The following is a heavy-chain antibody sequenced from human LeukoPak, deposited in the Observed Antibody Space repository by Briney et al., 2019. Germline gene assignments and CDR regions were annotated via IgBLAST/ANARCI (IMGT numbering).Heavy chain of an antibody. CDR1: GFTFGDYA. Sequence: GRSLRLSCTASGFTFGDYAMSWVRQAPGKGLEWVGFIRSKAYGGTTEYAASVKGRFTISRDDSKSIAYLQMNSLKTEDTAVYYCTRDPEYCSSTSCPPFDPWGQGTLVTVSS. J-gene: IGHJ5*02. V-gene: IGHV3-49*04. D-gene: IGHD2-2*01. CDR3: TRDPEYCSSTSCPPFDP. CDR2: IRSKAYGGTT.